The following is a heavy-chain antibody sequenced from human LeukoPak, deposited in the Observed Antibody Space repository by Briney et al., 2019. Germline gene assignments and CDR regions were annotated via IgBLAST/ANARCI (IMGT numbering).Heavy chain of an antibody. CDR3: ACANRLRLFSAFDY. J-gene: IGHJ4*02. D-gene: IGHD5-12*01. Sequence: GGSLRLSCAASGFTFSSYGMHWVRQAPGKGLEWVAVISYDGSNKYYADSVKGRFTISRDNSKNTLYLQMNSLRAEDTAVYYCACANRLRLFSAFDYWGQGTLVTVSS. V-gene: IGHV3-30*03. CDR1: GFTFSSYG. CDR2: ISYDGSNK.